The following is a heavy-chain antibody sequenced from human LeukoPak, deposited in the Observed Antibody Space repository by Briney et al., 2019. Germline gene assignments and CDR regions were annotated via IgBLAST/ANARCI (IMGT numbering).Heavy chain of an antibody. CDR1: GFTFSRDY. V-gene: IGHV3-64*04. Sequence: GVSLRLSCAASGFTFSRDYIHWVRQAPGKGLEYVSAISSNGVKTHYTNSVKGRFTISRDNSKNTVYLQMNSLRAEDTAVYYCAKGRAIFGVVIKMRTPFDYWGQGTLVTVSS. D-gene: IGHD3-3*01. CDR2: ISSNGVKT. J-gene: IGHJ4*02. CDR3: AKGRAIFGVVIKMRTPFDY.